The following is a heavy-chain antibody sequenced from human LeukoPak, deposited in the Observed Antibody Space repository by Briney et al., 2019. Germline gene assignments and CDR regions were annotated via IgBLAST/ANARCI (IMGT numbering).Heavy chain of an antibody. CDR3: ARGVGPTTAQSTFDY. J-gene: IGHJ4*02. V-gene: IGHV4-59*08. Sequence: PSETLSLTCTVSGGSISRYYWSWIRQPPGKTLEWIGHIFYTGSTMYNPSLESRVTISLDTSKNQLSLKLTSVTAADTAVYYCARGVGPTTAQSTFDYWGQGALVTVSS. CDR1: GGSISRYY. CDR2: IFYTGST. D-gene: IGHD1-26*01.